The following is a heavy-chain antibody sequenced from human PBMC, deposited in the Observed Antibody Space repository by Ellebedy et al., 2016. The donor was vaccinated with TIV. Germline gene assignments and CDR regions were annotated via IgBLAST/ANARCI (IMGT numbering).Heavy chain of an antibody. D-gene: IGHD3-10*01. V-gene: IGHV4-59*12. CDR2: ISYSGNT. Sequence: MPSETLSLTCTVSGDSISSYYWSWIRQPPGKGLEWIGNISYSGNTNYNTSLKSRVTISVDTSKKQFSLKLSSVTAADTAVYYCARDRLRITMVRGVITDYYYYGMDVWGQGTTVTVSS. CDR1: GDSISSYY. J-gene: IGHJ6*02. CDR3: ARDRLRITMVRGVITDYYYYGMDV.